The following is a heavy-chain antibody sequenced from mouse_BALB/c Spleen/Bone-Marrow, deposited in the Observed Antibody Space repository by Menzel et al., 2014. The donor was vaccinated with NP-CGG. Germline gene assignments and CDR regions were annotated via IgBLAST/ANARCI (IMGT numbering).Heavy chain of an antibody. CDR2: VWGGGNK. CDR1: GFSLSRYS. Sequence: VNVVESGPGLMASSQSLSITCTVSGFSLSRYSVHWVSQPQGEGLEWLGMVWGGGNKDYNSALKSRLRITKDHSTSQVHIKMNKLQKDDTAMYYSPIIITTVTMDCWYQGPSGTVSS. V-gene: IGHV2-6-4*01. J-gene: IGHJ4*01. CDR3: PIIITTVTMDC. D-gene: IGHD1-1*01.